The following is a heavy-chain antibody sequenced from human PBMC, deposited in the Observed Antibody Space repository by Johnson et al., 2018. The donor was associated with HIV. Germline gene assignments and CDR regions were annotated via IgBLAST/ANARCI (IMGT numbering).Heavy chain of an antibody. CDR2: ISYDGSNK. J-gene: IGHJ3*02. V-gene: IGHV3-30-3*01. Sequence: QVQLVESGGGVVQPGRSLRLSCAASGFTFSSYAMHWVRQAPGKGLEWVAHISYDGSNKYYADSVKGRFTISRDNSKNTLYLQMNSLRAEDTAVYYCAIVYYNILTGYYYDALDMWGQGTMVTFSS. D-gene: IGHD3-9*01. CDR3: AIVYYNILTGYYYDALDM. CDR1: GFTFSSYA.